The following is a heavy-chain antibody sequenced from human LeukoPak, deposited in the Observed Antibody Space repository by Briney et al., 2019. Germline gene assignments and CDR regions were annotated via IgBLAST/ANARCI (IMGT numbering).Heavy chain of an antibody. CDR2: ISPRGGGT. D-gene: IGHD3-16*01. J-gene: IGHJ4*02. V-gene: IGHV3-23*01. Sequence: GGSLRLSCAASGFTFSNHGMNWVRQAPGKGLEWLSGISPRGGGTYYADSVKGRFTISRDNAKNSLYLQMSSLRAEDTAVYYCAKSVAAGGDCWGQGTLVTVSS. CDR3: AKSVAAGGDC. CDR1: GFTFSNHG.